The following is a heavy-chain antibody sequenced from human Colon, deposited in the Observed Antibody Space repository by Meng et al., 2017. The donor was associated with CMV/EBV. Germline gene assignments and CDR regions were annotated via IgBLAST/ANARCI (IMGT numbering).Heavy chain of an antibody. CDR2: ISPALGIA. CDR3: ARDSDETYYDFWSGFSGSGGMDV. D-gene: IGHD3-3*01. J-gene: IGHJ6*02. V-gene: IGHV1-69*04. Sequence: SVKVSCKASGGTFKSYSISWVRQAPGQGLEWMGRISPALGIASYAQKFPDRVTITADISTSTAYMELTTLRSDDTAVYYCARDSDETYYDFWSGFSGSGGMDVWGQGTTVTVSS. CDR1: GGTFKSYS.